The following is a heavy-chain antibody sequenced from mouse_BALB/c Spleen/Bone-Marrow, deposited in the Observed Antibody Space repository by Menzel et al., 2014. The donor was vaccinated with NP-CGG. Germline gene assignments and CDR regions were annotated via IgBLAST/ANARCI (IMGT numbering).Heavy chain of an antibody. CDR3: TRNDYDGFAY. CDR1: GYTFTSYW. V-gene: IGHV1S127*01. CDR2: IDPSDSYT. Sequence: VQLQQSGAELVKPGASVKMSCKASGYTFTSYWMHWVKQRPGQGLEWIGTIDPSDSYTSYNQKFKGKATLTVDTSSSTAYMQLSSLTSEDSAAYYCTRNDYDGFAYWGQGTLVTVSA. D-gene: IGHD2-4*01. J-gene: IGHJ3*01.